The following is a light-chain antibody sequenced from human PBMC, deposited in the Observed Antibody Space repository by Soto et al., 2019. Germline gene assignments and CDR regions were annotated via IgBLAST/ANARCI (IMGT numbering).Light chain of an antibody. CDR1: QSISSSY. V-gene: IGKV3-20*01. Sequence: EIVLTQSPGTLSLSPGERATLSCRASQSISSSYLAWYQQKPGQAPRLLVYGASSRATGIPDRFSGSGSGTDFTLTISRLETADFAVYYCQPYGSSRFTFGPGTKVDIK. CDR2: GAS. J-gene: IGKJ3*01. CDR3: QPYGSSRFT.